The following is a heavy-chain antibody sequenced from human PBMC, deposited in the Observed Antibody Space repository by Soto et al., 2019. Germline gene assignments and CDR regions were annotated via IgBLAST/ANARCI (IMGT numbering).Heavy chain of an antibody. V-gene: IGHV4-59*01. J-gene: IGHJ6*02. CDR1: GGSISSYY. CDR2: IYYSGST. CDR3: ARRYDSSGYGMDV. Sequence: SETLSLTCTVSGGSISSYYWSWIRQPPGKGLEWIGYIYYSGSTNYNPSLKSRVTISVDTSKNQFSLKLSSVTAADTAVYYCARRYDSSGYGMDVWGQGTTVTVSS. D-gene: IGHD3-22*01.